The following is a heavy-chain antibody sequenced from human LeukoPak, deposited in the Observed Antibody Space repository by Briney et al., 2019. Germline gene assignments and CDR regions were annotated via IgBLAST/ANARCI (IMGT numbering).Heavy chain of an antibody. D-gene: IGHD5-12*01. CDR2: ISSSSSYI. CDR3: ARVGNSGYDLFPSYYYYYMDV. V-gene: IGHV3-21*01. CDR1: GFTFSSYS. Sequence: GGSLRLSCAASGFTFSSYSMNWVRQAPGKGLEWVSSISSSSSYIYYADSVKGRFTISRDNAKNSLYLQMNSLRAEDTAVYYCARVGNSGYDLFPSYYYYYMDVWGKGTTVTVSS. J-gene: IGHJ6*03.